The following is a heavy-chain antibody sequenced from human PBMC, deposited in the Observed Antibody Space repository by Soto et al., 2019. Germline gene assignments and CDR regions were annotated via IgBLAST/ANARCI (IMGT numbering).Heavy chain of an antibody. J-gene: IGHJ4*02. CDR1: GFTVSNNY. Sequence: EVQLVESGGGLIQPGGSLRLSCAVSGFTVSNNYMSWVRQAPGKGLEGVSVIYSGGYTAYGDSVKGRFTISRDNSKNTLSLQMKRPSRSDTALFFCPTHPGGGGYWGQGTLVTVSS. V-gene: IGHV3-53*01. D-gene: IGHD3-10*01. CDR3: PTHPGGGGY. CDR2: IYSGGYT.